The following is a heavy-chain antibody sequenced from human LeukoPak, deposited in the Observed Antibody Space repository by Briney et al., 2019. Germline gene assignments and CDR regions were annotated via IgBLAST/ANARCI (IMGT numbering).Heavy chain of an antibody. D-gene: IGHD1-1*01. V-gene: IGHV1-2*02. Sequence: GASVKVSFKASGYTFTGYYMHWVRQAPGQGLEWMGWINPNSGGTNYAQKFQGRVTMTRDTSISTAYMELSRLRSDDTAVYYCASFSSLNDYYGMDVWGQGTTVTVSS. CDR2: INPNSGGT. J-gene: IGHJ6*02. CDR1: GYTFTGYY. CDR3: ASFSSLNDYYGMDV.